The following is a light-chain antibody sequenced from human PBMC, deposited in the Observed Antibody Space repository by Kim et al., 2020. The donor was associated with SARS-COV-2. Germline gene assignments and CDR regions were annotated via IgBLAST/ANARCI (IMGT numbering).Light chain of an antibody. Sequence: EIVMTQSPDTLSVSPGQRATLACRASQNIGTDLAWYQQKPGQAPRLLIYDASNRATGIPARFSGSGSGTEFTLTISNLQSEDFALYYFHQCYDSPGLTFGGG. J-gene: IGKJ4*01. CDR3: HQCYDSPGLT. V-gene: IGKV3-15*01. CDR1: QNIGTD. CDR2: DAS.